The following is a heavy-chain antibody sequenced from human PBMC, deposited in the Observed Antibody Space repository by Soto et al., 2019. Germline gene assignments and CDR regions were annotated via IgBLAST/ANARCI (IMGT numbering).Heavy chain of an antibody. Sequence: NPSETLSLTCTVSGGSISSGGYYWSWIRQHPGKGLEWIGYIYYSGSTYYNPSLKSRVTISVDTSKNQFSLKLSSVTAADTAVYYCARGFGQQLGHDYWGQGTLVTVSS. V-gene: IGHV4-31*03. J-gene: IGHJ4*02. D-gene: IGHD6-6*01. CDR3: ARGFGQQLGHDY. CDR2: IYYSGST. CDR1: GGSISSGGYY.